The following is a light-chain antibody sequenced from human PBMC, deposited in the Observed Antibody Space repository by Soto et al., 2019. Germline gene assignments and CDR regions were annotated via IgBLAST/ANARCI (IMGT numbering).Light chain of an antibody. Sequence: SSELTQPPSVSVAPGQTARITCGGNNIGIKTVHWYQQKPRQAPVLVVHVDSDRPSGIPERFSGSNSGNTATLTISRVEAGDEADFYCQVWDSSSDHPVFGGGTQLTVL. CDR2: VDS. V-gene: IGLV3-21*02. CDR3: QVWDSSSDHPV. CDR1: NIGIKT. J-gene: IGLJ2*01.